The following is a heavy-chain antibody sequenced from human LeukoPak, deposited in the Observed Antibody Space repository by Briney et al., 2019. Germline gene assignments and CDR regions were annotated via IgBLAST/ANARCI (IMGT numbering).Heavy chain of an antibody. Sequence: PSETLSLTCTVSGGSISSGGYYWSWVRQHPEKGLEWIGYIYYSGTAYYNPSLKSRVTMSVDTSKNQFSLKLDSVTAADTAVYYCARGRNDYGDYVFDYWGQGTLVTVSS. J-gene: IGHJ4*02. CDR2: IYYSGTA. CDR1: GGSISSGGYY. V-gene: IGHV4-31*03. D-gene: IGHD4-17*01. CDR3: ARGRNDYGDYVFDY.